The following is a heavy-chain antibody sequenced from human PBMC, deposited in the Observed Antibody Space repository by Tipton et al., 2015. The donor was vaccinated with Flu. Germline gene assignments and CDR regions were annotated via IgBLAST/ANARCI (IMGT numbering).Heavy chain of an antibody. D-gene: IGHD6-19*01. J-gene: IGHJ4*02. CDR2: VSGGGGTT. CDR1: GFTFSRYA. CDR3: AKVIPELVAGLDY. Sequence: SLRLSCAASGFTFSRYAMSWVRQAPGKGLEWVAGVSGGGGTTYCADSVKGRFTISRDNSRNMVFLQMNNLRVEDTAEYYCAKVIPELVAGLDYWGRGTLVTVSS. V-gene: IGHV3-23*01.